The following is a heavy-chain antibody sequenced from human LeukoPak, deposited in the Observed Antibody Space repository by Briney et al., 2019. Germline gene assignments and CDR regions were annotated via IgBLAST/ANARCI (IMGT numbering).Heavy chain of an antibody. D-gene: IGHD2-2*01. CDR2: IIPIFGTA. V-gene: IGHV1-69*13. J-gene: IGHJ3*02. Sequence: SVKVSCKASGGTFSSYAISWVRQAPGQGLEWMGGIIPIFGTANYAQKFQGRVMITADESTSTAYMELSSLRSEDTAVYYCAREVQVPAASDAFDIWGQGTMVTVSS. CDR3: AREVQVPAASDAFDI. CDR1: GGTFSSYA.